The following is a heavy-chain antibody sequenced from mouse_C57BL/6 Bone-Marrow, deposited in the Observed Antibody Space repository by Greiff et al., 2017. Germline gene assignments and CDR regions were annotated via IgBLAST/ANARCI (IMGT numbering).Heavy chain of an antibody. CDR3: AREDYYYGSSPAY. CDR1: GYTFTSYW. J-gene: IGHJ3*01. D-gene: IGHD1-1*01. Sequence: QVQLQQPGAELVKPGASVKLSCKASGYTFTSYWMHWVKQSPGQGLEWIGMIHPNSGSTNYNEKFKSKATLTVDKSSSTAYMQLSSLTSADSAVYYCAREDYYYGSSPAYWGQGTLVTVSA. CDR2: IHPNSGST. V-gene: IGHV1-64*01.